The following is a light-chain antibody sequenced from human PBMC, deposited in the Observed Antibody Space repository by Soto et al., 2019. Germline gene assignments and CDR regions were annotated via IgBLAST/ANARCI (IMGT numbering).Light chain of an antibody. CDR1: NSDIGNYNL. V-gene: IGLV2-23*01. J-gene: IGLJ1*01. Sequence: QSVLTQPASVSGSPGQSITISCTGTNSDIGNYNLVSWYQQHPCKAPKLMIFDGSKRPSGLSNRFSGSKSGNTASLTISGLQPEDEADYYCCSYARGNTWVFGTGTKLTVL. CDR2: DGS. CDR3: CSYARGNTWV.